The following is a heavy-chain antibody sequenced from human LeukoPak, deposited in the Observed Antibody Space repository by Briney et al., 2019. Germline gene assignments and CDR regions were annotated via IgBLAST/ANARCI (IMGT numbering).Heavy chain of an antibody. Sequence: PGGSLRLACAAAGFTVSDYSIDWVRQAGGEGIEWVSSINAGSTSIYYADGVKGRFTMSRDKAKSSLYLQMNSLRAEDTARYYCVRLRRNSDRTGYYYFYNYWGQGSQVTVSS. V-gene: IGHV3-21*01. J-gene: IGHJ4*02. CDR1: GFTVSDYS. CDR3: VRLRRNSDRTGYYYFYNY. D-gene: IGHD3-22*01. CDR2: INAGSTSI.